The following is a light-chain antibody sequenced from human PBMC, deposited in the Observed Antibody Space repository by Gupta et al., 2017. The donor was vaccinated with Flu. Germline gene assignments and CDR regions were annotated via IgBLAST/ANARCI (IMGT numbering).Light chain of an antibody. V-gene: IGLV2-11*01. CDR2: DVT. J-gene: IGLJ2*01. CDR3: FAGAGSDTLV. Sequence: TLHQPRSVFGAPGKSVTISCTETSSDIGDYDYVSWFQQHPGKAHKLLIYDVTTRSTGVPSRFSASKSGNTSSLTISELEDEDDADYQCFAGAGSDTLVFGGGTKLTVL. CDR1: SSDIGDYDY.